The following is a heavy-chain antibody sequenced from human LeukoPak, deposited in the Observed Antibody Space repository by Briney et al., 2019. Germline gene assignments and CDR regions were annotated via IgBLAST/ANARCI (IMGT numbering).Heavy chain of an antibody. CDR3: ARDRLYCSSSSCYRKYFEY. D-gene: IGHD2-2*01. CDR1: GDSIGSFY. Sequence: SATLSLTCTVSGDSIGSFYWSWIRQPPGKGLEWIGYIFYSGSTSYNPSVKSRVTISVDTSNNQFSLKLGSVTAADTAVYYCARDRLYCSSSSCYRKYFEYWGQGILVTVSS. CDR2: IFYSGST. V-gene: IGHV4-59*01. J-gene: IGHJ4*02.